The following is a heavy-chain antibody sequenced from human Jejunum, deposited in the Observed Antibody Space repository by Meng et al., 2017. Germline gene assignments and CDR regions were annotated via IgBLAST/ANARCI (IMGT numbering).Heavy chain of an antibody. V-gene: IGHV3-30*01. D-gene: IGHD3-22*01. CDR1: GFNFHGYA. Sequence: QGQRVESGGGWVQPGRSLGPSCAASGFNFHGYAMHWVRKAPGKGLEWVAGVSFDGTETFYADSVKGRFTITRDNSKNTLFLQVNGLRAEDTAMYYCARSGGFSSEYPWGQGTLVTVSS. CDR3: ARSGGFSSEYP. CDR2: VSFDGTET. J-gene: IGHJ5*02.